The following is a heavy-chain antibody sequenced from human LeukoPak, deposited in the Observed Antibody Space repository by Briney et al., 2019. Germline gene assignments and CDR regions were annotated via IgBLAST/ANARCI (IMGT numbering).Heavy chain of an antibody. D-gene: IGHD3-10*01. Sequence: PSQTLSLTCAVSGGSLSSGGYSWSWIRQPPGTGLEWIGYIYHSGSTYYNPSRKSRVTISVDRSKNQFSLKLSSVTAADTAVYYCARGGGVRGGWFDPWGQGTLVTVSS. V-gene: IGHV4-30-2*01. CDR3: ARGGGVRGGWFDP. CDR1: GGSLSSGGYS. CDR2: IYHSGST. J-gene: IGHJ5*02.